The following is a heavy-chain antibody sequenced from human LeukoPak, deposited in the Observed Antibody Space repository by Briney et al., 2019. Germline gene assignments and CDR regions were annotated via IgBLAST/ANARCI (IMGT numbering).Heavy chain of an antibody. CDR3: ARGGGKQYYGMDV. D-gene: IGHD3-16*01. Sequence: GGSLRLSCAASGFTVSSNYMSWVRQAPGKGLEWVSVIYSGGSTYYADSVKGRFTISRDNSKNTLYLQMNSLRAEDTAVYHCARGGGKQYYGMDVWGQGTTVTVSS. CDR2: IYSGGST. V-gene: IGHV3-53*01. J-gene: IGHJ6*02. CDR1: GFTVSSNY.